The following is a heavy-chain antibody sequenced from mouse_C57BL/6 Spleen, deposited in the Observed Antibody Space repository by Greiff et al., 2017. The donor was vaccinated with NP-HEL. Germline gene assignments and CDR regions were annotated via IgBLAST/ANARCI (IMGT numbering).Heavy chain of an antibody. Sequence: QVHVKQPGAELVRPGSSVKLSCKASGYTFTSYWMDWVKQRPGQGLEWIGNIYPSDSETHYNQKFKDKATLTVDKSSSTAYMQLSSLTSEDSAVYYCAREDGRRGNYAMDYWGQGTSVTVSS. CDR3: AREDGRRGNYAMDY. V-gene: IGHV1-61*01. CDR1: GYTFTSYW. D-gene: IGHD1-1*01. J-gene: IGHJ4*01. CDR2: IYPSDSET.